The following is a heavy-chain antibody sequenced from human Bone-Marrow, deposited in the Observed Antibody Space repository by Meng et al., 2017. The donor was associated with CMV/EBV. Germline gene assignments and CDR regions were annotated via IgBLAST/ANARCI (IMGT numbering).Heavy chain of an antibody. V-gene: IGHV3-23*01. Sequence: GESLKISCAASGFTFSNAWMRWVRQGPGKGLAWVSGISGSGGSTYYADSVKGRFTISRDNSKNTLYLQMNNLSADDTAVYYCAKHQRICSGASCYAMDYWGQGTLVTVSS. CDR3: AKHQRICSGASCYAMDY. CDR2: ISGSGGST. D-gene: IGHD2-15*01. CDR1: GFTFSNAW. J-gene: IGHJ4*02.